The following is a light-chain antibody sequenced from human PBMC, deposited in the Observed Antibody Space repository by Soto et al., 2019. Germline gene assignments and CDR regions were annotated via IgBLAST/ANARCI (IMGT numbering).Light chain of an antibody. Sequence: EIVLTQSPATLSLSPGERATLSCRASQSVSSYLAWYQQKPGQAPRLLIYDASNRGTGIPARFSGSGSGQDFPLAIGSLEPQDFAVYHCQQRTDWPLTFGGGTKVEI. CDR1: QSVSSY. V-gene: IGKV3-11*01. J-gene: IGKJ4*01. CDR3: QQRTDWPLT. CDR2: DAS.